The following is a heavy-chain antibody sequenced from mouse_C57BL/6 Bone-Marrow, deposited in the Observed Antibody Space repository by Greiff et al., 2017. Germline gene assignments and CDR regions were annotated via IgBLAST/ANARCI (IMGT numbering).Heavy chain of an antibody. Sequence: VQRVESGAELARPGASVKLSCKASGYTFTSYGISWVKQRTGQGLEWIGEIYPRSGNTYYNEKFKGKATLTADKSSSTAYMELPSLTSEDSAVYFCASSRYAMDYWGQGTSVTVSS. V-gene: IGHV1-81*01. D-gene: IGHD6-1*01. CDR1: GYTFTSYG. CDR3: ASSRYAMDY. CDR2: IYPRSGNT. J-gene: IGHJ4*01.